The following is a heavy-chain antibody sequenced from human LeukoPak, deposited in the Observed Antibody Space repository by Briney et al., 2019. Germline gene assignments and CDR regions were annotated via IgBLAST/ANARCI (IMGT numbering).Heavy chain of an antibody. V-gene: IGHV4-34*01. D-gene: IGHD3-16*02. CDR1: GGSFSGYY. Sequence: SETLSLTCAVYGGSFSGYYWSWIRQPPGKGLEWIGEINHSGSTNYNPSLKSRVTISVDTSKNQFSLKLSSVTAADTAVYYCARDRVITFGGVIVPYYFDYWGQGTLVTVSS. CDR3: ARDRVITFGGVIVPYYFDY. CDR2: INHSGST. J-gene: IGHJ4*02.